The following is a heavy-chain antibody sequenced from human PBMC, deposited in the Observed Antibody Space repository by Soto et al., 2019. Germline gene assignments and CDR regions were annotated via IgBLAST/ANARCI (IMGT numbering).Heavy chain of an antibody. D-gene: IGHD6-13*01. CDR1: GFTFTSYG. J-gene: IGHJ4*02. V-gene: IGHV3-23*04. CDR2: ISGSDGST. Sequence: EQLVESGGGVVQPGRSLRLSCVASGFTFTSYGMHWVRQAPGTGLEWVAVISGSDGSTYYADSVKGRFTISRDDSKNTLYLQMNSLRAEDTAVYYCARDRERDAWYEDYWGQGTLVTVSS. CDR3: ARDRERDAWYEDY.